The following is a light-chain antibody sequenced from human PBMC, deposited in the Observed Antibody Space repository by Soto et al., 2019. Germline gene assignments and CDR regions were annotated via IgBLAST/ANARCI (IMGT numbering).Light chain of an antibody. CDR3: SSFAGGNIYV. CDR1: SSDVGGYNY. Sequence: QSALTQPPSASGSPGQSVTISCSGTSSDVGGYNYVSWHQQHPGKAPKLIIYDVTKRPSGVPDRFSGSKSGYTASLTVSGLQADDEADYYCSSFAGGNIYVFGTGTKVTVL. J-gene: IGLJ1*01. V-gene: IGLV2-8*01. CDR2: DVT.